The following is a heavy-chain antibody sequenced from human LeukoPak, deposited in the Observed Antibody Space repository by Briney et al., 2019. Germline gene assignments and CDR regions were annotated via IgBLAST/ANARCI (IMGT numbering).Heavy chain of an antibody. CDR3: AKEIDGFDV. V-gene: IGHV3-74*01. CDR2: IRFDGGDT. Sequence: PGGSLRLSCAASGFTFNNYWMHWVRQAPGMGWVRVSSIRFDGGDTDYADSAKGRFTISRDNAKNTMFLQMNNLRAEDTAVYYCAKEIDGFDVWGQGTLVTVSS. CDR1: GFTFNNYW. J-gene: IGHJ3*01.